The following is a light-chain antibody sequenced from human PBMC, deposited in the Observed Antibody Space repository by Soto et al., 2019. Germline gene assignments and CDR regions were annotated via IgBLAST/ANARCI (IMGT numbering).Light chain of an antibody. CDR1: RDVRDW. J-gene: IGKJ4*02. V-gene: IGKV1-12*01. CDR3: QQANSFPLT. Sequence: DIEMTQSPSSVSASVGDTVTITCRASRDVRDWLAWYQQRPGTAPKVLIYAASTLQSGVPSRFSGSGSGTLFTLPISSLQPEDFATYYCQQANSFPLTFGGGTKVEIK. CDR2: AAS.